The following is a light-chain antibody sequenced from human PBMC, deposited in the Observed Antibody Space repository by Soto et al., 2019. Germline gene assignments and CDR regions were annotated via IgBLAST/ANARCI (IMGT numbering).Light chain of an antibody. CDR1: QSVSSSY. CDR2: GAS. V-gene: IGKV3-20*01. CDR3: PQYCSSPWT. Sequence: EIVLTQSPGTLSLSPGERATLSCRASQSVSSSYLAWYQQKPGQAPRLLLYGASSRATGIPDRFSGSGSGPDFTLTISRLEPEDFAVYYCPQYCSSPWTFGQGTKVEIK. J-gene: IGKJ1*01.